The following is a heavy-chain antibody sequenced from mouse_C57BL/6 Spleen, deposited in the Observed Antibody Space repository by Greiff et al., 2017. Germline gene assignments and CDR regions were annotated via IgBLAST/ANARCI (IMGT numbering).Heavy chain of an antibody. D-gene: IGHD3-3*01. CDR3: ARGTWGYAMDY. CDR2: IYPGDGDT. Sequence: QVQLQQSGAELVKPGASVKISCKASGYAFSSYWMNWVKQRPGKGLEWIGQIYPGDGDTNYNGKFKGKATLTADKSSSTAYMQLSSLTSEVSAVYFCARGTWGYAMDYWGQGTSVTVSS. V-gene: IGHV1-80*01. CDR1: GYAFSSYW. J-gene: IGHJ4*01.